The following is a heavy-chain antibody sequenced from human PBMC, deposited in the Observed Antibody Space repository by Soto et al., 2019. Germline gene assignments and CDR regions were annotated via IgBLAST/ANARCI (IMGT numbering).Heavy chain of an antibody. D-gene: IGHD3-10*01. J-gene: IGHJ6*02. CDR3: GSFDGTLVRGGRSSPYEMDV. V-gene: IGHV1-69*01. CDR2: IIPTFGTG. Sequence: QVLLVQSGPEVKKPGSSVKVSCKASGGTFNNYAINWVRQAPGKGLEWMGGIIPTFGTGNHAQKFQGRVTITADESTKTAYRELNSVRSEYTAIYYCGSFDGTLVRGGRSSPYEMDVWGQGTTVIVSS. CDR1: GGTFNNYA.